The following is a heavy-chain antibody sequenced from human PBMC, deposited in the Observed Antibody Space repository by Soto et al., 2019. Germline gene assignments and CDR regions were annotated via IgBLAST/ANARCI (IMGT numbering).Heavy chain of an antibody. J-gene: IGHJ3*01. CDR3: ARSPGGYYID. CDR1: GFSFSSYW. V-gene: IGHV3-74*01. Sequence: EVQLVESGGGLVQPGGSLRLSCADSGFSFSSYWMHGVRQGPGKGLVWVSRINTDGSSTNYADSVKGRFTISRDNAKNTLYLQMNSLRAEDTAVYYCARSPGGYYIDWGQGTMVTVSS. D-gene: IGHD3-9*01. CDR2: INTDGSST.